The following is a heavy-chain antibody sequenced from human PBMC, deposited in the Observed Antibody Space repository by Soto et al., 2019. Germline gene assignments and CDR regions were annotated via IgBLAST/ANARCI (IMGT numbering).Heavy chain of an antibody. D-gene: IGHD1-1*01. V-gene: IGHV3-33*01. CDR1: GFTFSSYG. J-gene: IGHJ5*02. Sequence: GGSLRLSCAASGFTFSSYGMHWVRQAPGKGLEWVAVIWYDGSNKYYADSVKGRFTISRDNSKNALYLQMNSLRAEDTAVYYCARDPETGTSYWFDPWGQGTLVTVST. CDR2: IWYDGSNK. CDR3: ARDPETGTSYWFDP.